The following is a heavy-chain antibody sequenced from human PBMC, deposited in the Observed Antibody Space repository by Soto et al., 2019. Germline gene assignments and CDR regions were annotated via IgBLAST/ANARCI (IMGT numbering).Heavy chain of an antibody. CDR3: TRDQGSSSWDYYYGMDV. J-gene: IGHJ6*02. D-gene: IGHD6-13*01. CDR1: GYTFTGHY. V-gene: IGHV1-2*02. Sequence: ASVKVSCKASGYTFTGHYMHWVRQAPGQGLEWMGWINPNSGGTNYAQNFQGRVTMTRDTSISTAYMELSRLRSDDTAIYYCTRDQGSSSWDYYYGMDVWGLGTTVTSP. CDR2: INPNSGGT.